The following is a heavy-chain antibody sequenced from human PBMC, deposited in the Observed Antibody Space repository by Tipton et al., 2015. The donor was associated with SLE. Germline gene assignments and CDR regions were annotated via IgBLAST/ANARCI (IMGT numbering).Heavy chain of an antibody. V-gene: IGHV4-39*01. J-gene: IGHJ4*02. Sequence: TLSLTCTVSGGSISSSSYYWGWIRQPPGKGLEWIGSIYYSGSTYYNPSLKSRVTISVDTSKNQFSLKLSSVTAADTAVYYCASPGAYVHYWGQGTLVTVSS. CDR1: GGSISSSSYY. D-gene: IGHD5-12*01. CDR3: ASPGAYVHY. CDR2: IYYSGST.